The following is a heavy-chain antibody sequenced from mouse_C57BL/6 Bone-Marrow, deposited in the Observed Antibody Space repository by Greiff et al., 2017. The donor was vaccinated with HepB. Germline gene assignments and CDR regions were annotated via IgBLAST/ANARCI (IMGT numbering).Heavy chain of an antibody. D-gene: IGHD2-2*01. J-gene: IGHJ4*01. V-gene: IGHV6-3*01. CDR3: TAPYGYGAMDY. Sequence: EVKVVESGGGLVQPGGSMKLSCVASGFTFSNYWMNWVRQSPEKGLEWVAQIRLKSDNYATHYAESVKGRFTISRDDSKSSVYLQLNNLRAEDTGIYYCTAPYGYGAMDYWGQGTSVTVSS. CDR1: GFTFSNYW. CDR2: IRLKSDNYAT.